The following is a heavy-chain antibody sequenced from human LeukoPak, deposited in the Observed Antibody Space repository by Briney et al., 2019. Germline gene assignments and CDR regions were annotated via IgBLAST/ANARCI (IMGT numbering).Heavy chain of an antibody. Sequence: SETLSLTCTVSGGSISSSSYYWGWIRQPPGKGLEWIGSIYYSGSTYYNPSLKGRVTISVDTSKNQFSLKLSSVTAADTAVYYCASQWYIRGYFQHWGQGTLVTVSS. CDR3: ASQWYIRGYFQH. J-gene: IGHJ1*01. CDR1: GGSISSSSYY. D-gene: IGHD2-8*01. CDR2: IYYSGST. V-gene: IGHV4-39*01.